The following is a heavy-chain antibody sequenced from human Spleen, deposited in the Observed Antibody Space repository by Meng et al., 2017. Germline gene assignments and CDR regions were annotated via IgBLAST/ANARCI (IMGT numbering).Heavy chain of an antibody. J-gene: IGHJ4*02. CDR2: INHSGST. D-gene: IGHD3-9*01. CDR3: ASWSRYFDWLLPDY. CDR1: GGSFSGYY. V-gene: IGHV4-34*01. Sequence: VQLQQWGAGLLKPSETLSLTCAVYGGSFSGYYWSWIRQPPGKGLEWIGEINHSGSTNYNPSLKSRVTISVDTSKNQFSLKLSSVTAADTAVYYCASWSRYFDWLLPDYWGQGTLVTVSS.